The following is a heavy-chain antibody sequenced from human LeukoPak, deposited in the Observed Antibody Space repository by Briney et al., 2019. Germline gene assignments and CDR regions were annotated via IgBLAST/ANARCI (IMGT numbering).Heavy chain of an antibody. CDR3: AREGYGPGNFPIDL. D-gene: IGHD3-10*01. V-gene: IGHV3-21*01. CDR1: GGTFSGYY. J-gene: IGHJ5*02. CDR2: ITSHSTDI. Sequence: PSETLSLTCAVYGGTFSGYYWSWIRQPPGKGLEWVSSITSHSTDIYYADSVKGRFTISRDNSKNSLYLQLNSLRAEDTAIYYCAREGYGPGNFPIDLWGQGTLVTVSS.